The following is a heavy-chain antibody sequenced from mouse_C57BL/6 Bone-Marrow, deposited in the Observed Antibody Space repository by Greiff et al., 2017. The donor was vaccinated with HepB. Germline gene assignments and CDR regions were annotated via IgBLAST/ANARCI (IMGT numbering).Heavy chain of an antibody. D-gene: IGHD2-2*01. J-gene: IGHJ1*03. CDR2: ISYDGSN. CDR3: ARGGYGKYFDV. V-gene: IGHV3-6*01. CDR1: GYSITSGYY. Sequence: EVQLQESGPGLVKPSQSLSLTCSVTGYSITSGYYWNWIRQFPGNKLEWMGYISYDGSNNYNPSLKNRISITRDTSKNQFFLKLNSVTTEDTATYYCARGGYGKYFDVWGTGTTVTVAS.